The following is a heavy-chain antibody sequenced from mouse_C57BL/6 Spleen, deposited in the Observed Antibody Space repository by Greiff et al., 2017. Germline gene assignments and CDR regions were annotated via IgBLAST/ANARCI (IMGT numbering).Heavy chain of an antibody. Sequence: QVQLQQSGPELVKPGASVKISCKASGYAFSSSWMNWVKQRTGKGLEWIGRIYPGDGDTNYNGKFKGKATLTAAKSSSTAYMQFSSLTSEDSAVYFFSSEEGTGYFDYWGKGTTLTVSS. CDR1: GYAFSSSW. J-gene: IGHJ2*01. V-gene: IGHV1-82*01. D-gene: IGHD3-3*01. CDR3: SSEEGTGYFDY. CDR2: IYPGDGDT.